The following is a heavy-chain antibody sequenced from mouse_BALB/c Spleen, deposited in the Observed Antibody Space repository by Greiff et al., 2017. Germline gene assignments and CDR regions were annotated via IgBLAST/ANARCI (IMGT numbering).Heavy chain of an antibody. CDR3: TRARRYSWFAY. Sequence: VQLQQSGTVLARPGASVKMSCTASGYTFTSYWMHWVKQRPGQGLEWIGAIYPGNSDTSYHQKFKGKAKLTAVTSTSTSYMELSSLTKEDSAVYYCTRARRYSWFAYWGQGTLVTVSA. V-gene: IGHV1-5*01. J-gene: IGHJ3*01. CDR1: GYTFTSYW. CDR2: IYPGNSDT. D-gene: IGHD2-14*01.